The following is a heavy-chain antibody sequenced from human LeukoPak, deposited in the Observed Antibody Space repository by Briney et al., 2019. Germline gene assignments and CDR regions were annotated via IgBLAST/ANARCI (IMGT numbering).Heavy chain of an antibody. CDR1: GGSFSGYY. D-gene: IGHD3-3*01. J-gene: IGHJ4*02. V-gene: IGHV4-34*01. CDR2: IYHSGST. CDR3: ARDDTYYDFWSGYYTLDY. Sequence: PSETLSLTCAVYGGSFSGYYWSWIRQPPGKGLEWIGSIYHSGSTYYNPSLKSRVTISVDTSKNQFSLKLSSVTAADTAVYYCARDDTYYDFWSGYYTLDYWGQGTLVTVSS.